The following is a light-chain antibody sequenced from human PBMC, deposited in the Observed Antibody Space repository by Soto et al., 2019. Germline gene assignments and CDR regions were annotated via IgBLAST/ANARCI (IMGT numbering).Light chain of an antibody. CDR1: QSVSSSS. Sequence: DIVSTHSPATLSLSPGARVTLSCRASQSVSSSSLAWYQQKPGQAPRLLIYAASSRATGIPDRFSGSGSGTDFTLTISRLEPEDFAVYSRQQYDTSPPTFGQGTKVDIK. CDR2: AAS. J-gene: IGKJ1*01. V-gene: IGKV3-20*01. CDR3: QQYDTSPPT.